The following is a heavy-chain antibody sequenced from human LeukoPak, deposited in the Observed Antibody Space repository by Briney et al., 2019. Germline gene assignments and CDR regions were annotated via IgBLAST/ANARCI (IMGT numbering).Heavy chain of an antibody. Sequence: SETLSLACAVYGGSFSGYYWSWIRQPPGKGLEWIGEINHSGSTNYNPSLKSRVTISVDTSKNQFSLKLSSVTAADTAVYYCARGPDAARINGNELYCSGGSCDPPDYWGQGTLVTVSS. V-gene: IGHV4-34*01. J-gene: IGHJ4*02. CDR2: INHSGST. CDR1: GGSFSGYY. D-gene: IGHD2-15*01. CDR3: ARGPDAARINGNELYCSGGSCDPPDY.